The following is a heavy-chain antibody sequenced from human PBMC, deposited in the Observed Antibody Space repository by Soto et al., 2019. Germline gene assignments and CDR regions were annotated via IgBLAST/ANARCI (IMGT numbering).Heavy chain of an antibody. D-gene: IGHD3-22*01. V-gene: IGHV4-61*01. CDR2: IYYSGST. J-gene: IGHJ4*02. CDR3: ARVDSGYYYVADY. Sequence: PSETLSLTCTVSGGSISSSSYYWSWIRQPPGKGLEWIGYIYYSGSTNYNPSLKSRVTISVDTSKNQFSLKLSSVTAADTAVYYCARVDSGYYYVADYWGQGTLVTVSS. CDR1: GGSISSSSYY.